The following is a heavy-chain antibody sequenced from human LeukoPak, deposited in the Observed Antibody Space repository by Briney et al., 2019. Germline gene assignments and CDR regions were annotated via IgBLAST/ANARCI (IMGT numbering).Heavy chain of an antibody. J-gene: IGHJ4*02. CDR1: GYTFTGYY. Sequence: EASVKVSCKASGYTFTGYYMHWVRQAPGQGLEWMGWINPNSGGTNYAQKFQGRVTMTRDTSNSTAYMELSRLRSDDTAVYYCASRSHYDSSGYSGGMFDYWGQGTLVTVSS. V-gene: IGHV1-2*02. D-gene: IGHD3-22*01. CDR2: INPNSGGT. CDR3: ASRSHYDSSGYSGGMFDY.